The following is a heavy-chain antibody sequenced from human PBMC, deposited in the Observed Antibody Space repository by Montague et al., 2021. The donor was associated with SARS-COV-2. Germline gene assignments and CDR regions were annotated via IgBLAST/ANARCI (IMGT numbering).Heavy chain of an antibody. D-gene: IGHD3-10*01. J-gene: IGHJ6*02. CDR1: GFSLSTSGMC. CDR2: IDWNDDK. CDR3: ARTAGTDYTGYYYYAMDV. Sequence: PALAKPTKTLTLTCTFSGFSLSTSGMCVSWIRQPPGKALEWLARIDWNDDKYYSTSLKTRLTISKDTSKNQVVLTMTNMDPVDTATYYCARTAGTDYTGYYYYAMDVWGQGTTVTVSS. V-gene: IGHV2-70*11.